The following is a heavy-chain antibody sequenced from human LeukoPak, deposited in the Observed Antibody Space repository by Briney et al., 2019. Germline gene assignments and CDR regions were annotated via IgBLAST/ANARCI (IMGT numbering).Heavy chain of an antibody. J-gene: IGHJ4*02. CDR2: IESDGSGT. CDR3: ARASHTGGGYVQIDF. V-gene: IGHV3-74*01. CDR1: GFTFSGHW. D-gene: IGHD2-15*01. Sequence: PGGSLRLSCAASGFTFSGHWMHWVRHAPGKGLVWVSRIESDGSGTTYADSVKGRFTISRDNAKNTLYLQMNSLRAEDTAVYYCARASHTGGGYVQIDFWGQGTLVTVSS.